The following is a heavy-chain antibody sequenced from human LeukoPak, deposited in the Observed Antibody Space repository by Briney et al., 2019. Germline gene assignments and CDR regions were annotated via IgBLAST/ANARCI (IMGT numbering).Heavy chain of an antibody. CDR3: ARRPTGHEYYYYGMDV. J-gene: IGHJ6*02. D-gene: IGHD3-10*01. Sequence: GASVKVSCKASGYTFTSYDFNWVRQAPGQGPEWIGWMNPNSGTTGYAQKFQGRVTMTRDTSISTAYMDLSSLRSEDTAVYYCARRPTGHEYYYYGMDVWGQGTTVTVSS. CDR1: GYTFTSYD. CDR2: MNPNSGTT. V-gene: IGHV1-8*01.